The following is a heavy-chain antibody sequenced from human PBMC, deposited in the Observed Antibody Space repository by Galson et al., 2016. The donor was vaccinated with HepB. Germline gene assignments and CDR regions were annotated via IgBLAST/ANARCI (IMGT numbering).Heavy chain of an antibody. CDR2: ISGSGGDI. V-gene: IGHV3-23*01. J-gene: IGHJ4*02. CDR3: AKDSRLRFLEWLSSYYFDS. Sequence: SLRLSCAASGFTFSDYYMSWIRQAPGKGLEWVSGISGSGGDINYADSVKGRFTISRDNSKNMLHLQMNSLRAEDTAVYYCAKDSRLRFLEWLSSYYFDSWGQGTLVTVSS. D-gene: IGHD3-3*01. CDR1: GFTFSDYY.